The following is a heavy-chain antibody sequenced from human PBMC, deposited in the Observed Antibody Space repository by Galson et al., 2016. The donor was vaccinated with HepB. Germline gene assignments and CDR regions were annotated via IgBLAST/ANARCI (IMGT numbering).Heavy chain of an antibody. V-gene: IGHV3-23*01. CDR3: AKATEYSTSWYGFYYGMDV. J-gene: IGHJ6*02. CDR2: ISGNGDRT. CDR1: GFTFSSYA. Sequence: SLRLSCAASGFTFSSYAINWVRQAPGKGLEWVTAISGNGDRTYYADSVKGRFTISRDNSKNTRYLQMNSLRAEDTAVYYCAKATEYSTSWYGFYYGMDVWGQGTTVTVSS. D-gene: IGHD6-13*01.